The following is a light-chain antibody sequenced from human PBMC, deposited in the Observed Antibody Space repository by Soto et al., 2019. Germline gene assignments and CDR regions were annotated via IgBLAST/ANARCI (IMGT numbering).Light chain of an antibody. CDR1: SSDVCGYNY. CDR2: DVT. J-gene: IGLJ1*01. V-gene: IGLV2-14*01. Sequence: QSALTQPASVSGSPGQSITISCTGTSSDVCGYNYVSWYQQQPGKAPKFMIYDVTNRPSGVSNRFSGSKSGNTASLTISGLQAEDEADYYCCLYTTSNTRQIVFGTGTKVTVL. CDR3: CLYTTSNTRQIV.